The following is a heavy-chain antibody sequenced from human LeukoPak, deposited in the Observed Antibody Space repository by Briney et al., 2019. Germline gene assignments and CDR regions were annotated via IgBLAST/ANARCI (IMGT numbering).Heavy chain of an antibody. V-gene: IGHV7-4-1*02. J-gene: IGHJ4*02. Sequence: ASVKVSCKASGYTFTSYAMNWVRQAPGQGLEWMGWINTNTGNPTYAQGFTGRFVFSLDTSVSTAYLQISSLKAEDTAVYYCARDTDGSDIVVVPAAMNELDYWGQGTLVTVSS. CDR2: INTNTGNP. CDR1: GYTFTSYA. D-gene: IGHD2-2*01. CDR3: ARDTDGSDIVVVPAAMNELDY.